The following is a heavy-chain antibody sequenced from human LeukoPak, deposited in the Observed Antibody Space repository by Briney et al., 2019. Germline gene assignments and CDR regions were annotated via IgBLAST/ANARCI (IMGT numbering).Heavy chain of an antibody. CDR3: ARAEETTWGIDP. D-gene: IGHD3-16*01. V-gene: IGHV3-30*02. J-gene: IGHJ5*02. Sequence: GGSLRLSCEASGFTFNNFGMHWVRQAPGKGLEWVAFIGYDESKKYYAESVKGRFTISRDDSKNTLYLQMNNLRAEDTAVYYCARAEETTWGIDPWGQGTLVTVSS. CDR2: IGYDESKK. CDR1: GFTFNNFG.